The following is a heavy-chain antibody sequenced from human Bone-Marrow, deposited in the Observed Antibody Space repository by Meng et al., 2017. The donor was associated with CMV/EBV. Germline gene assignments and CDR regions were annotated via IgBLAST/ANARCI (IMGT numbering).Heavy chain of an antibody. Sequence: KASGYTFTDYHMHWVRQAPGQGLEWLGWINPNSGGTNYAQKLQDRVTMTRDTSISTVYMELSRLRSDDTATYYCASGIEYSTSSENYWGQGTLVTVSS. V-gene: IGHV1-2*02. CDR2: INPNSGGT. CDR1: GYTFTDYH. D-gene: IGHD6-6*01. J-gene: IGHJ4*02. CDR3: ASGIEYSTSSENY.